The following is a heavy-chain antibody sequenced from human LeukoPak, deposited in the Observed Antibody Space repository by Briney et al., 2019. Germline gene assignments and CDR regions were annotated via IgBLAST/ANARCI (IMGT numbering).Heavy chain of an antibody. Sequence: GGSLRLSCAASGFTFSRYWMHWVRQAPGKGLVWVSRIKSDGSSRSYADSVKGRFTISRDNAKSTLYLQMNSLRAEDTAVYYCARGAGGDDYGDYNFDYWGQGTLVTVSS. CDR2: IKSDGSSR. V-gene: IGHV3-74*01. J-gene: IGHJ4*02. CDR3: ARGAGGDDYGDYNFDY. CDR1: GFTFSRYW. D-gene: IGHD4-17*01.